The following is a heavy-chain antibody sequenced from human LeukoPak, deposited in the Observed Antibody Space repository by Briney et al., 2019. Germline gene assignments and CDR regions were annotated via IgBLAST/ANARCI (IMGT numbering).Heavy chain of an antibody. CDR2: TNPNSGGT. D-gene: IGHD2-2*01. CDR3: AREGLPAANQASFDF. J-gene: IGHJ4*02. Sequence: GASVKVSCKPSGYTFTGYYMHWVRQAPGQGLEWMGWTNPNSGGTNYAQKFQGRVTMTRDTSISTAYMELSRLRSDDTAVYYCAREGLPAANQASFDFWGQGTLVTVSS. CDR1: GYTFTGYY. V-gene: IGHV1-2*02.